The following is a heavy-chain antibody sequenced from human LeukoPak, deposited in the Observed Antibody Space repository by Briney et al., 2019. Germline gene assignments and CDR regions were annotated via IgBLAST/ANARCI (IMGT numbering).Heavy chain of an antibody. J-gene: IGHJ4*02. CDR1: GYTFTDYY. D-gene: IGHD5-18*01. CDR3: ATGVDTAMAHFDY. CDR2: VDPEDGET. V-gene: IGHV1-69-2*01. Sequence: ASVKDSCKASGYTFTDYYMHWVQQAPGKGLEWMGLVDPEDGETIYAEKFQGRVTITADTSTDTAYMELSSLRSEDTAVYYCATGVDTAMAHFDYWGQGTLVTVSS.